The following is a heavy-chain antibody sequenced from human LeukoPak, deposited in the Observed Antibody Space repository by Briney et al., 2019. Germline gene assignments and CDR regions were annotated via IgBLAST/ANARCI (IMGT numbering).Heavy chain of an antibody. Sequence: GGFLRLSCAASGLVFGKYAMAWVRQAPGKGLECVSIISDDSSFTYYLDSVKGRSTIFRDNSKNTLYLHMNSLKAEDTAVYYCAKGRCSGPGCDSFDYWGQGTLVTVSS. CDR3: AKGRCSGPGCDSFDY. D-gene: IGHD5-12*01. V-gene: IGHV3-23*01. CDR1: GLVFGKYA. J-gene: IGHJ4*02. CDR2: ISDDSSFT.